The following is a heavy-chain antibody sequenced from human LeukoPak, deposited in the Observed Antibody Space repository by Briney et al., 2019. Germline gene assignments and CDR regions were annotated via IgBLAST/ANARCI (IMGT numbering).Heavy chain of an antibody. CDR3: ARTGYSGYDRHGAFDI. J-gene: IGHJ3*02. V-gene: IGHV1-8*03. D-gene: IGHD5-12*01. CDR2: MNPNSGNT. CDR1: GYTFTSYD. Sequence: VASVKVSCKASGYTFTSYDINWVRQATGKGLEWMGWMNPNSGNTGYAQKFQGRVTITRNTSISTAYMELSSLRSEDTAVYYCARTGYSGYDRHGAFDIWGQGTMVTVSS.